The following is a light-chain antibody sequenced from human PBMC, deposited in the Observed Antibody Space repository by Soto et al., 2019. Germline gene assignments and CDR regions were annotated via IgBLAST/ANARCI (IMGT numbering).Light chain of an antibody. V-gene: IGLV1-40*01. CDR3: CSYAGSSTWV. CDR1: GSNIGAGYD. CDR2: GNN. J-gene: IGLJ3*02. Sequence: QSVLTQPPSVSGAPGQRVTISCTGSGSNIGAGYDVHWYQQLPGTAPKLLIYGNNNRPSGIPDRFSGSKSGTSASLAITGLQAGDEADYYCCSYAGSSTWVFGGGTKVTVL.